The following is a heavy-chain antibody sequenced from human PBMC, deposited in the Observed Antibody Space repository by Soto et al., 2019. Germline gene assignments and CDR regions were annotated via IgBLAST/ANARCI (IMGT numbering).Heavy chain of an antibody. D-gene: IGHD2-21*02. Sequence: GASVKVSCKASGYTFTSYEMHWVRQAPGQRLEWMGWINAGNGNTKYSQKFQGRVTITRDTSASTAYMELSSLRSEDTAVYYCAKAEVTVVTPYYFDYWGQGTLVTVSS. CDR2: INAGNGNT. CDR3: AKAEVTVVTPYYFDY. J-gene: IGHJ4*02. CDR1: GYTFTSYE. V-gene: IGHV1-3*01.